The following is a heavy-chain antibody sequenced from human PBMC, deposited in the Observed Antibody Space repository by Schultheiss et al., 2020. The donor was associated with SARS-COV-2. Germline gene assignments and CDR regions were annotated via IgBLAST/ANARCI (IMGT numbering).Heavy chain of an antibody. CDR1: GGSFSDYY. CDR2: IYYSGST. J-gene: IGHJ5*02. V-gene: IGHV4-34*01. CDR3: ARATAARAPNWFDP. D-gene: IGHD6-6*01. Sequence: SETLSLTCAVYGGSFSDYYWSWIRQHPGKGLEWIGYIYYSGSTNYNPSLKSRVTISVDTSKNQFSLKLSSVTAADTAVYYCARATAARAPNWFDPWGQGTLVTVSS.